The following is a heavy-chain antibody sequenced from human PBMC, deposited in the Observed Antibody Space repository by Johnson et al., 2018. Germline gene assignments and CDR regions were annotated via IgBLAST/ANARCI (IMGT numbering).Heavy chain of an antibody. CDR2: IKQDGSDK. CDR1: GFTFSSYW. V-gene: IGHV3-7*01. D-gene: IGHD6-19*01. CDR3: ARDFSQYSSGRDY. Sequence: VQLVQSGGGVVQPGGSLRLSCAASGFTFSSYWMSWVRQAPGRGLEWVANIKQDGSDKYYADSVKGRFTISRYNAKNSLYLEMNSRRAEDTAVYYCARDFSQYSSGRDYWGQGTLVTVSS. J-gene: IGHJ4*02.